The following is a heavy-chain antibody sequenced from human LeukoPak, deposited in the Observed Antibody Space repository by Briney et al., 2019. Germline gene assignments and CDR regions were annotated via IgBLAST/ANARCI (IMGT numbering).Heavy chain of an antibody. D-gene: IGHD2-15*01. V-gene: IGHV1-2*02. CDR2: INPNSGGT. Sequence: ASVKVSCKASGYTFTGYYMHWVRQAPGQGLEWMGWINPNSGGTNYAQKFQGRVTMTRDTSISTAYMELSRLRSGDTAVYYCARDRLGYCSGGSCPDFDYWGQGTLVTVSS. CDR3: ARDRLGYCSGGSCPDFDY. CDR1: GYTFTGYY. J-gene: IGHJ4*02.